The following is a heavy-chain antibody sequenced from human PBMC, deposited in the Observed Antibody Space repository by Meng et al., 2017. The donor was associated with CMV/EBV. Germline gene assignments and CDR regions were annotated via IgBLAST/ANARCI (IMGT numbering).Heavy chain of an antibody. J-gene: IGHJ4*02. V-gene: IGHV1-18*01. CDR1: GSNFTSNG. D-gene: IGHD1-26*01. CDR2: ISAYNGNT. CDR3: ARDSAVGATTFDY. Sequence: QVQLGHTGRGGESAGASVNVSCKASGSNFTSNGISWVRQAPGQGLEWMGWISAYNGNTNYAQKLQGRVTMTTDTSTSTDYMELRSLRSDDTAVYYCARDSAVGATTFDYWGQGTLVTVSS.